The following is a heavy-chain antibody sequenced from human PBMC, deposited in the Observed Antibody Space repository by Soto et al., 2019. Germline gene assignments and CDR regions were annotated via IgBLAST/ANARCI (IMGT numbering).Heavy chain of an antibody. CDR3: AKDGSFWVFDY. V-gene: IGHV3-30*18. J-gene: IGHJ4*02. Sequence: QVQLVESGGGVVQPGRSLRLSCAASGFTFSSYGMHWVRQAPGKGLEWVAVISYDGSNKYYADSVKGRFTISRDNSKNTLYQQMNSLRAEDTAVYYCAKDGSFWVFDYWGQGTLVTVSS. D-gene: IGHD6-13*01. CDR2: ISYDGSNK. CDR1: GFTFSSYG.